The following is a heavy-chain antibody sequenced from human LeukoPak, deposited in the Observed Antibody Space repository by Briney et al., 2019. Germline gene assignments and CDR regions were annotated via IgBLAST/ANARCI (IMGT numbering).Heavy chain of an antibody. Sequence: ASVKVSCKASGYTLTSYGISWVRQAPGQGLEWMGWISAYNGNTNYAQKLQGRVTMTTDTSTSTAYMELTSLRSEDTAMYYCAKETPNTGWFDPWGQGTLVTVSS. CDR3: AKETPNTGWFDP. J-gene: IGHJ5*02. CDR1: GYTLTSYG. D-gene: IGHD1-14*01. CDR2: ISAYNGNT. V-gene: IGHV1-18*01.